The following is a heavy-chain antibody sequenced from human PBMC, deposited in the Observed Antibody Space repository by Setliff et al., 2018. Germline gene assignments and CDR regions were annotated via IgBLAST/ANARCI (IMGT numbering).Heavy chain of an antibody. CDR1: GFTFDDYG. Sequence: PGGSLRLSCAASGFTFDDYGMSWVRQAPGKGLEWVSGINWNGGSTGYADSVKGRFTISRDNAKNSLYLQMNSLRAEDTALYYCARDVSSRWYHVYYYYGMDVWGQGTTVTVSS. D-gene: IGHD6-13*01. J-gene: IGHJ6*02. CDR3: ARDVSSRWYHVYYYYGMDV. CDR2: INWNGGST. V-gene: IGHV3-20*04.